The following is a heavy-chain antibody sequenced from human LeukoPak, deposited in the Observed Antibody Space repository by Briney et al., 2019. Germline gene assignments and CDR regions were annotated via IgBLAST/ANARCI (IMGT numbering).Heavy chain of an antibody. V-gene: IGHV4-39*01. CDR1: GDSISSRSYY. CDR2: IYYSGST. CDR3: AHYYDSSGYFMDV. D-gene: IGHD3-22*01. Sequence: SETLSLTCTVSGDSISSRSYYWDWIRQPPGKGLEWIGSIYYSGSTYYNPSLKSRVTISVDTSKNQFSLKLSSVTAADTAVYYCAHYYDSSGYFMDVWGQGTTVTVSS. J-gene: IGHJ6*02.